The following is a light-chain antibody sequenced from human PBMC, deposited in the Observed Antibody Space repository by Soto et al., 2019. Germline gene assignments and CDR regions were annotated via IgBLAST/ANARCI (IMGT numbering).Light chain of an antibody. J-gene: IGKJ5*01. Sequence: PGERATLSCRTSQSVSSSYLAWYQQKPGQAPRLLIYGASGRATGIPDRFSGSVSGTAFTLTISRLEPEDFAVYYCQQYGSSPPVTFGQGTRLEIK. V-gene: IGKV3-20*01. CDR1: QSVSSSY. CDR3: QQYGSSPPVT. CDR2: GAS.